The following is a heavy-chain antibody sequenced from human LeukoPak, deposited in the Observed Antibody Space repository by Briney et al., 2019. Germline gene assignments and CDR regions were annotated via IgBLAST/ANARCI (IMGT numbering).Heavy chain of an antibody. CDR1: GFTFSSYG. Sequence: GGTLRLSCAASGFTFSSYGMSWVRQAPGKGLEWVSYISTSGTSIFYADSVKGRFTISRDNAKNSLYLQMNSLRAEDTAIYYCARTPPLALVGTASFFGWFDPWGQGTLVTVSS. D-gene: IGHD1-1*01. CDR2: ISTSGTSI. J-gene: IGHJ5*02. CDR3: ARTPPLALVGTASFFGWFDP. V-gene: IGHV3-48*04.